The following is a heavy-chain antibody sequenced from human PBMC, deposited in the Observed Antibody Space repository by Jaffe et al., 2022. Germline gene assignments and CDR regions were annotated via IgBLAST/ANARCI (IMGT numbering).Heavy chain of an antibody. D-gene: IGHD6-13*01. Sequence: EVQLVESGGGLVQPGGSLRLSCAASGFTFSSYWMSWVRQAPGKGLEWVANIKQDGSEKYYVDSVKGRFTISRDNAKNSLYLQMNSLRAEDTAVYYCARGFRWYSSSWPFDYWGQGTLVTVSS. J-gene: IGHJ4*02. V-gene: IGHV3-7*01. CDR1: GFTFSSYW. CDR3: ARGFRWYSSSWPFDY. CDR2: IKQDGSEK.